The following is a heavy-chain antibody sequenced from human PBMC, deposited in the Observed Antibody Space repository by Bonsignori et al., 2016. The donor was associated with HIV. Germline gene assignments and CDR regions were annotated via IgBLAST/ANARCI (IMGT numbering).Heavy chain of an antibody. CDR1: GFTFSSYV. Sequence: GESLKISCAASGFTFSSYVMHWVRQAPGKGLEYVSAINNYGDNTYYANSVKGRFTISRDNSKNTLYLQMGSLRAEDMAVYYCARVPYYNFWSGYLDYWGQGTLVTVSS. CDR3: ARVPYYNFWSGYLDY. D-gene: IGHD3-3*01. V-gene: IGHV3-64*01. J-gene: IGHJ4*02. CDR2: INNYGDNT.